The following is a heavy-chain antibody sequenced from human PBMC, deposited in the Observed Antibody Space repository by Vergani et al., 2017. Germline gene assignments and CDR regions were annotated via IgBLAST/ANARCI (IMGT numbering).Heavy chain of an antibody. CDR3: ARRGCTSCYSNWFDP. D-gene: IGHD2-2*02. CDR2: ISSSSSYI. J-gene: IGHJ5*02. CDR1: GFTFSSYR. Sequence: EVQLVVSGGGLVKPGGSLRLSCAASGFTFSSYRMNWVRQAPGKGLEWVSSISSSSSYIYYADSVKGRFTISRDNAKNSLYLPMNSLRAEDTPVYYCARRGCTSCYSNWFDPWGQGTLVTVSS. V-gene: IGHV3-21*01.